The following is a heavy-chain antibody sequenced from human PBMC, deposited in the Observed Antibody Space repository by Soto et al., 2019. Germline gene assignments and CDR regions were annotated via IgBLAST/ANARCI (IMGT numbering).Heavy chain of an antibody. V-gene: IGHV3-7*01. J-gene: IGHJ6*02. Sequence: GGSLRLSCAASGFTFSSYWMSWVRQAPGKGLEWVANIKQDGSEKYYVDSVKGRFTISRDNAKNSLYLQMNSLRAEDTAVHYCARDDRSLGYCSGGSCYYNYYYYYGMDVWGQGTTVTVSS. CDR2: IKQDGSEK. CDR1: GFTFSSYW. CDR3: ARDDRSLGYCSGGSCYYNYYYYYGMDV. D-gene: IGHD2-15*01.